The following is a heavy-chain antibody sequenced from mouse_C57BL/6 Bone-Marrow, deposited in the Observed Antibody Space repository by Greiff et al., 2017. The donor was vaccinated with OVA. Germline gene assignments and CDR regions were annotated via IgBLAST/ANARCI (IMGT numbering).Heavy chain of an antibody. V-gene: IGHV14-4*01. CDR3: TTGVYADFDY. Sequence: VQPQQSGAELVRPGASVKLSCTASGFNIKDAYMHWVKQRPEQGLEWIGWIDPENGDTEYASKFQGKATITADTSSNTAYLQLSSLTSEDTAVYYCTTGVYADFDYWGQGTTLTVSS. CDR1: GFNIKDAY. J-gene: IGHJ2*01. CDR2: IDPENGDT. D-gene: IGHD1-1*01.